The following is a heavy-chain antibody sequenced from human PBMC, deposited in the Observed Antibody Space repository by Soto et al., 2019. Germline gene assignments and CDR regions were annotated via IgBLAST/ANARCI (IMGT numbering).Heavy chain of an antibody. D-gene: IGHD3-9*01. CDR3: ARRTNDILTGYYSPGYFDY. J-gene: IGHJ4*02. Sequence: VSGPTLVNPTQTLTLTCTLSGFSLSTSGVGVGWIRQPPGKAPEWLALIYWNDDKRYTSSLNSRLTITKDTSKDQVVLTMTNMDPTDTATYYCARRTNDILTGYYSPGYFDYWGQGTLVTVSS. V-gene: IGHV2-5*01. CDR2: IYWNDDK. CDR1: GFSLSTSGVG.